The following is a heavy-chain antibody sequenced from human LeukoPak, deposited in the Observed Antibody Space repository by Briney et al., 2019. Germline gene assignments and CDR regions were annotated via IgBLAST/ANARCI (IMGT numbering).Heavy chain of an antibody. V-gene: IGHV1-2*02. CDR2: INPNSGGT. D-gene: IGHD5-12*01. Sequence: EASVKVSCKASGHTFTGYYMHWVRQAPGQGLEWMGWINPNSGGTNYAQKFQGRVTMTRDTSISTAYMELSRLRSDDTAVYYCARGDSGYDWVGYWGQGTLVAVSS. CDR3: ARGDSGYDWVGY. CDR1: GHTFTGYY. J-gene: IGHJ4*02.